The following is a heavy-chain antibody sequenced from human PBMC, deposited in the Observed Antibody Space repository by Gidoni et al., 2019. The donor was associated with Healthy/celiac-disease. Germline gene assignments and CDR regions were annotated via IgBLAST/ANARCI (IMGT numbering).Heavy chain of an antibody. CDR1: GGSISNYY. CDR3: ARSSGSRFDP. Sequence: QVQLQESGPGLVKPSEPLSLTCTVSGGSISNYYWSWIRQPPGKGLEWIAYIYYSGSTKYNPSLESRVTISVDTSKNQFFLKVSSLTAADTAVYYCARSSGSRFDPWGQGTLVTVSS. CDR2: IYYSGST. J-gene: IGHJ5*02. V-gene: IGHV4-59*01. D-gene: IGHD3-10*01.